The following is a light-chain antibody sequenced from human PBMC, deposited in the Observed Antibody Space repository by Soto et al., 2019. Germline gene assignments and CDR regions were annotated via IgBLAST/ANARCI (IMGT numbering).Light chain of an antibody. CDR1: QGISTY. J-gene: IGKJ1*01. Sequence: DIQMTQSPSSLSASVGDRVTITCRASQGISTYLVWYQQKPGTVPKLLIFAASTLQSGVPSRFSGSGSGTYFTLTISRLQPEDVATYYCQNYSGAPWTFGQGTKVEIK. V-gene: IGKV1-27*01. CDR3: QNYSGAPWT. CDR2: AAS.